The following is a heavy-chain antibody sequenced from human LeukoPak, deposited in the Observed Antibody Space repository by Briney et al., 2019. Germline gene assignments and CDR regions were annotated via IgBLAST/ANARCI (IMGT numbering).Heavy chain of an antibody. CDR3: ARGPMVRGPDY. D-gene: IGHD3-10*01. J-gene: IGHJ4*02. Sequence: PGGSLRLSCAASGFTFDTYWMNWVRQAPGKGLEWVSSISSSSSNKYYADSVKGRFTISRDNSKNSLYLQMNSLRAEDTAVYYCARGPMVRGPDYWGQGTLVTVSS. V-gene: IGHV3-21*01. CDR2: ISSSSSNK. CDR1: GFTFDTYW.